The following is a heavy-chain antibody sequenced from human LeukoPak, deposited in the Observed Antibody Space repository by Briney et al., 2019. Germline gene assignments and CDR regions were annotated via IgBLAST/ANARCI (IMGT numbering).Heavy chain of an antibody. CDR3: ARSILYYYDSSGYSDDAFDI. Sequence: PGGSLRLSCAASGFTFSDYYMSWIRQAPGKGLEWVSYISSSCSTIYYADSVKGRFTISRDNAKNSLYLQMNSLRAEDTAVYYCARSILYYYDSSGYSDDAFDIWGQGTMVTVSS. J-gene: IGHJ3*02. V-gene: IGHV3-11*01. CDR2: ISSSCSTI. D-gene: IGHD3-22*01. CDR1: GFTFSDYY.